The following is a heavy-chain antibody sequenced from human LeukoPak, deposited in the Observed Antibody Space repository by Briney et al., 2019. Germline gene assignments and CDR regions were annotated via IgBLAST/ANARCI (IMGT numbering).Heavy chain of an antibody. J-gene: IGHJ6*02. V-gene: IGHV1-69*04. Sequence: SVNVSCKASGGTFSSYAISWVRQAPGQGLEWMGRIIPILGIANYAQKFQGRVTITADKSTSTAYMELSSLRSEDTAVYYCARASADGELELPYYYGMDVWGQGTTVTVSS. CDR1: GGTFSSYA. CDR2: IIPILGIA. D-gene: IGHD1-7*01. CDR3: ARASADGELELPYYYGMDV.